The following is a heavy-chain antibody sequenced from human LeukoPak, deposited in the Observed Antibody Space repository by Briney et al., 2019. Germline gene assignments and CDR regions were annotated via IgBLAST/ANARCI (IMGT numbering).Heavy chain of an antibody. CDR2: INHSGST. D-gene: IGHD3-10*01. CDR3: ARGKKWFGELLPYFDY. V-gene: IGHV4-34*01. CDR1: GGSFSGYY. J-gene: IGHJ4*02. Sequence: PSETLSLTCAVYGGSFSGYYCSWIRQPPGKGLEWIGEINHSGSTNYNPSLKSRVTISVDTSKNQFSLKLSSVTAADTAVYYCARGKKWFGELLPYFDYWGQGTLVTVSS.